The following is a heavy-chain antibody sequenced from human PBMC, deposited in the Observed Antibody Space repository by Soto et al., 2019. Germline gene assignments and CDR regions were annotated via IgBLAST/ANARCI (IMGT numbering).Heavy chain of an antibody. CDR2: IYPGDSDT. J-gene: IGHJ4*02. CDR1: GYRFTSYW. Sequence: PREDLKIFRKGSGYRFTSYWIGWVRQKPGKGLEWMGIIYPGDSDTRYSPSFPGQVTIAADKSISTAYLQWSSLKASDTAMYYCARPACGDCSVFDYWGQVTRVPVSS. D-gene: IGHD2-21*02. V-gene: IGHV5-51*01. CDR3: ARPACGDCSVFDY.